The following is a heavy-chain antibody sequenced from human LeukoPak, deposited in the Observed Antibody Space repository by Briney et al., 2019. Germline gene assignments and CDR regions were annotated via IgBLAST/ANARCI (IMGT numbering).Heavy chain of an antibody. CDR2: IYYNEST. V-gene: IGHV4-59*01. CDR3: ARDVGVVVGDFDI. D-gene: IGHD2-21*01. CDR1: GGSIINYF. J-gene: IGHJ3*02. Sequence: SETLSLTCTVSGGSIINYFWSWIRQPPGKGLEWIGYIYYNESTNYNPSLKSRVTISVDTSKNQFSLKLSSVTAADAAVYYCARDVGVVVGDFDIWGKGTMVTVSS.